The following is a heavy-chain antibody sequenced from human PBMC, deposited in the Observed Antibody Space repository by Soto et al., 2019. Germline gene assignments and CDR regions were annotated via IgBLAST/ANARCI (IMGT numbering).Heavy chain of an antibody. CDR1: GFTFSIYW. CDR3: ARSPYYYESSGPSDAFDI. Sequence: EVQVVESGGGLVQPGGSLRLSCAASGFTFSIYWMSWVRQAPGKGLEWVASITQDGSEKYNVDSVKGRFAISRDNAKNSRYLQMNSLRAEDTAVYYCARSPYYYESSGPSDAFDIWGRGTMVTVSS. V-gene: IGHV3-7*01. D-gene: IGHD3-22*01. J-gene: IGHJ3*02. CDR2: ITQDGSEK.